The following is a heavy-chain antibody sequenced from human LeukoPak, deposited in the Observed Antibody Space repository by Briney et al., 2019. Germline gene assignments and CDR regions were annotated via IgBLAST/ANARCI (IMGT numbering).Heavy chain of an antibody. CDR1: GLTFSSYE. CDR3: ARAMYYDFWSGYYTGTDV. D-gene: IGHD3-3*01. V-gene: IGHV3-48*03. CDR2: ISSSGSTI. J-gene: IGHJ6*04. Sequence: GGSLRLSCAASGLTFSSYEMNWVRQAPGKGLEWVSYISSSGSTIYYADSVKGRFTISRDNAKNSLYLQMNSLRAEDTAVYYCARAMYYDFWSGYYTGTDVWGKGTTVTVSS.